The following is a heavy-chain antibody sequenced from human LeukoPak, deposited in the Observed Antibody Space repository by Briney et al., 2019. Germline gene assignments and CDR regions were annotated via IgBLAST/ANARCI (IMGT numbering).Heavy chain of an antibody. V-gene: IGHV4-4*07. CDR1: GGSINNYY. J-gene: IGHJ6*03. CDR2: IYASGAT. CDR3: ARDGNYYGSGTYMDV. Sequence: SETLSLTCTVPGGSINNYYWSWIRQPAGKGLEWIGRIYASGATNNNPSLKSRVTMSVDTSKNQFSLKLSSVTAADTAVYYCARDGNYYGSGTYMDVWGKGTTVIVSS. D-gene: IGHD3-10*01.